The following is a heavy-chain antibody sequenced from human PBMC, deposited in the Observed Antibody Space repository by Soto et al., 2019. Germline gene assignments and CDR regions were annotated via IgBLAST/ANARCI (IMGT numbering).Heavy chain of an antibody. D-gene: IGHD3-10*01. Sequence: QVQLVQSGAEVKKPGSSVKVSCKASGGTFSSYTISWVRQAPGQGLEWMGRIIPILGIANYAQKFQGRVTITADKSTSTAYMELSSLRSEDTAVYYCYIHLSGRDSPNWGQGTLVTVSS. CDR1: GGTFSSYT. CDR3: YIHLSGRDSPN. J-gene: IGHJ4*02. CDR2: IIPILGIA. V-gene: IGHV1-69*02.